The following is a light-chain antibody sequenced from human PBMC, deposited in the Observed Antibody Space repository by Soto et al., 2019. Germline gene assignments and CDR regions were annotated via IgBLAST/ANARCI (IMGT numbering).Light chain of an antibody. CDR3: CSYAGNNNV. Sequence: QSVLTQPPSASGSPGQSVTISCTGTSSDVGGHNYVSWYQQHPGKAPILMIYEVTQRPSGVPDRFSGSKSGNTASLTVSGLQAEDEADYYCCSYAGNNNVFGTGTKLTVL. CDR1: SSDVGGHNY. J-gene: IGLJ1*01. CDR2: EVT. V-gene: IGLV2-8*01.